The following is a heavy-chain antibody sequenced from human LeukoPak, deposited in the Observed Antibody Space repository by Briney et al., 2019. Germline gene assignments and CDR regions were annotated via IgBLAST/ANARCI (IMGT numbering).Heavy chain of an antibody. J-gene: IGHJ3*02. CDR1: GHRVSCYY. Sequence: GASVKVSCKPSGHRVSCYYMNGVRQAPGQGLEWMGRINPNNGGTNYAQKFQGRVTMTRDTSITTAYMELSRLRCDDTAVYYCARVGGGLNDAFDIWGQGTMVTVSS. V-gene: IGHV1-2*06. CDR2: INPNNGGT. D-gene: IGHD5-24*01. CDR3: ARVGGGLNDAFDI.